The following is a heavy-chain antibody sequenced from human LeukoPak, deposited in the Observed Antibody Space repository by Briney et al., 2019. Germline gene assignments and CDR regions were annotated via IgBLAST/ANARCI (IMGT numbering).Heavy chain of an antibody. CDR2: IYYSGST. V-gene: IGHV4-59*01. D-gene: IGHD6-19*01. CDR1: GGSISSYY. CDR3: ARVVGSSGPFDY. J-gene: IGHJ4*02. Sequence: SETLSLTCTVSGGSISSYYWSWIRQPLGKGLEWIGYIYYSGSTNYNPSLKSRVTISVDTSKNQFSLKLSSVTAADTAVYYCARVVGSSGPFDYWGQGTLVTVSS.